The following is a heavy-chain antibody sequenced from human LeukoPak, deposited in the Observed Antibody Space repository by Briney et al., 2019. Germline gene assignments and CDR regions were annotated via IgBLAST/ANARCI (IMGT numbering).Heavy chain of an antibody. D-gene: IGHD3-10*01. CDR3: ARTTGITMVRGVINYFDY. Sequence: GESLKISCKGSGYSFTSYWIVWVRQMPGKGLEWMGIIYPGDSDTRYSPSFQGEVTISADKSISTAYLQWSSLKASDTAMYYCARTTGITMVRGVINYFDYWGQGTLVTVSS. V-gene: IGHV5-51*01. J-gene: IGHJ4*02. CDR1: GYSFTSYW. CDR2: IYPGDSDT.